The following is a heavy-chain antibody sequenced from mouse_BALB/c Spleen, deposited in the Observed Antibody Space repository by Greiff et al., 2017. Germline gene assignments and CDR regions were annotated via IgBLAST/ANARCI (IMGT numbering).Heavy chain of an antibody. J-gene: IGHJ4*01. CDR2: IWGDGST. CDR1: GFSLTGYG. D-gene: IGHD1-2*01. CDR3: AREATGPLYAMDY. Sequence: VKLMESGPGLVAPSQSLSITCTVSGFSLTGYGVNWVRQPPGKGLEWLGMIWGDGSTDYNSALKSRLSISKDNSKSQVFLKMNSLQTDDTARYYGAREATGPLYAMDYWGQGTSVTVSA. V-gene: IGHV2-6-7*01.